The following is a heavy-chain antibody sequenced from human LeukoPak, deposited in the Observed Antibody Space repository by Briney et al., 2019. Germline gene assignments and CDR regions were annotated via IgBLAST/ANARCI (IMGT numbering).Heavy chain of an antibody. CDR3: ARGNIKFDY. V-gene: IGHV3-21*01. Sequence: PGGSLRLSCAASGFTFSSYWMNWVRQAPGKGLEWVSSISSSSDYIYYVDSVKGRFTISRDNAKKSLYLQMNSLRAEDTAVYYCARGNIKFDYRGQGTLVTVSS. CDR2: ISSSSDYI. J-gene: IGHJ4*02. CDR1: GFTFSSYW.